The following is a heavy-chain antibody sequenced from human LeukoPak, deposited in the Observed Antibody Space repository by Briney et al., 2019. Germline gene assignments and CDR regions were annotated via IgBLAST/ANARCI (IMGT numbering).Heavy chain of an antibody. CDR1: GGSISSGGYY. Sequence: SQTLSLTCTVSGGSISSGGYYWSWIRQHPGKGLEWIGYIYYSGSTYYNPSLKSRVTISVDTPKNQFSLKLSSVTAADTTVYYCARQGSGWYPFFDYWGQGTLVTVSS. D-gene: IGHD6-19*01. CDR3: ARQGSGWYPFFDY. CDR2: IYYSGST. V-gene: IGHV4-31*03. J-gene: IGHJ4*02.